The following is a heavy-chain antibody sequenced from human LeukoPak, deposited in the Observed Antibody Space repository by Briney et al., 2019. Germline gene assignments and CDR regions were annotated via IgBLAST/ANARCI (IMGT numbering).Heavy chain of an antibody. V-gene: IGHV4-34*01. J-gene: IGHJ6*03. CDR1: GGSFSGYY. Sequence: SETLSLTCAVYGGSFSGYYWSWIRQPPGKGLEWIGEINHSGSTNYNPSLKSRVTISVDTSKNQFSLKLSSVTAADTAVYYCAKDHWSGYDFSYFYLDVWGKGTTVTVSS. CDR2: INHSGST. CDR3: AKDHWSGYDFSYFYLDV. D-gene: IGHD5-12*01.